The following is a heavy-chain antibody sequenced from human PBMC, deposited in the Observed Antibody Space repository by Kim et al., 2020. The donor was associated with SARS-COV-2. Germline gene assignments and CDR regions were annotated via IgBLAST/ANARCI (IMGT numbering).Heavy chain of an antibody. V-gene: IGHV1-46*01. CDR1: GFTFTNYY. Sequence: ASVKVSCKASGFTFTNYYMHWVRQAPGQGLEWMGRINPNGDSTTYAQKFQGRVTMTRDTSTSTVYMELSSLRSEDTAVYYCARLAVTAVWGQGTLATVS. CDR2: INPNGDST. D-gene: IGHD6-19*01. J-gene: IGHJ4*02. CDR3: ARLAVTAV.